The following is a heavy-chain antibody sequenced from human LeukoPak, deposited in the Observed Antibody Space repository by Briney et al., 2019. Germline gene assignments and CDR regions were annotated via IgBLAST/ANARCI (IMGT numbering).Heavy chain of an antibody. V-gene: IGHV4-34*01. D-gene: IGHD3-3*01. CDR1: GGSFSGYY. CDR2: INHSGST. Sequence: PSETLSLTCAVYGGSFSGYYWSWIRQPPGKGLEWIGEINHSGSTNYNPSLKSRVTISVDTSKNQFSLKLSSVTAADTAVYYCARALPCITIFGVVIQCGMDVWGQGTTVTVSS. J-gene: IGHJ6*02. CDR3: ARALPCITIFGVVIQCGMDV.